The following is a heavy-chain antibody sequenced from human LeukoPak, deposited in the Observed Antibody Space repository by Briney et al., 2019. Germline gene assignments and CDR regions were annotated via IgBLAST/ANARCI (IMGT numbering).Heavy chain of an antibody. D-gene: IGHD3-10*01. CDR2: IYHSGST. Sequence: TLSLTCTVSGGSISSGGYSWSWIRQPPGKGLEWIGYIYHSGSTYYNPSLKSRVTISLDRSKIQFSLKLTSVTAADTAVYYCATVAMVRGSVFDPWGQGTLVTVPS. V-gene: IGHV4-30-2*01. CDR1: GGSISSGGYS. J-gene: IGHJ5*02. CDR3: ATVAMVRGSVFDP.